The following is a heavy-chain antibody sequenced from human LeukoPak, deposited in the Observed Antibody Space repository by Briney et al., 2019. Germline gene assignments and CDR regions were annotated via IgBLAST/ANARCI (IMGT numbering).Heavy chain of an antibody. D-gene: IGHD3-10*01. CDR2: ISAYNGNT. CDR1: GYTFTSYG. Sequence: ASVKVSCKASGYTFTSYGISWVRQAPGQGLEWMGWISAYNGNTNYAQKLQGRVTMTTDTSTSTAYMELRSLRSDDTAVYYCARDIAATMVRGVSGDYWGQGTLVTVSS. J-gene: IGHJ4*02. CDR3: ARDIAATMVRGVSGDY. V-gene: IGHV1-18*01.